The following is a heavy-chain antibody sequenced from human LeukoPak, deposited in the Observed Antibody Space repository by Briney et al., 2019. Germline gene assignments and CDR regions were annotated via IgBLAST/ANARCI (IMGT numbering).Heavy chain of an antibody. J-gene: IGHJ4*02. CDR3: AKVRYDSSGLDY. D-gene: IGHD3-22*01. CDR1: GFTFDDYA. V-gene: IGHV3-9*03. CDR2: ISWNSGSI. Sequence: GGSLRLSCAASGFTFDDYAMHWVRQAPGKGLEWVSGISWNSGSIGYADSVKGRFTISSDNAKNSLYLQMDSLRAEDMALYYCAKVRYDSSGLDYWGQGTLVTVSS.